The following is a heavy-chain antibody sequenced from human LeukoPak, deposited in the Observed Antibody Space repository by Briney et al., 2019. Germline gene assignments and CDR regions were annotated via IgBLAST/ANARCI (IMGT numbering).Heavy chain of an antibody. CDR2: IYYTGST. CDR1: GGSIRNYY. Sequence: PSETLSLTCTVSGGSIRNYYWSWIRQPPGKGLESIGYIYYTGSTNYNPSLKSRVTISVDTSKNQFSLKLSSVTAADTAVYYCARPIGDSSVYSFFAFDMGGPETVATVSS. V-gene: IGHV4-59*01. J-gene: IGHJ3*02. CDR3: ARPIGDSSVYSFFAFDM. D-gene: IGHD3-22*01.